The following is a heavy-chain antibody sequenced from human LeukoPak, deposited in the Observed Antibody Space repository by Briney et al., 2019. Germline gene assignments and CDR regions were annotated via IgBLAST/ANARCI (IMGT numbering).Heavy chain of an antibody. Sequence: SETLSLTCTVSGGSISTYYWSWIRRPPGKGLESIAYIHASGPTNYNPSLKSRITISVDTSKNQFSLKLSSVTAADTAVYYCARHDAGIAARPFDNWGQGTLVTVSS. CDR2: IHASGPT. J-gene: IGHJ4*02. CDR1: GGSISTYY. D-gene: IGHD6-6*01. V-gene: IGHV4-4*09. CDR3: ARHDAGIAARPFDN.